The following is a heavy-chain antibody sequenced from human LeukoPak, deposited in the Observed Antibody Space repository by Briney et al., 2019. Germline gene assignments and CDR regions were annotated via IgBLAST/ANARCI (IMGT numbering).Heavy chain of an antibody. CDR2: ISSSSSYI. D-gene: IGHD3-3*01. CDR3: ARDRAMRFLEWSHPGGFDP. CDR1: GFTFSSYS. J-gene: IGHJ5*02. Sequence: PVGSLRLSCAASGFTFSSYSMNWVRQAPGKGLEWVSSISSSSSYIYYADSVKGRFTISRDNAKNSLYLQMNSLRAEDTAVYYCARDRAMRFLEWSHPGGFDPWGQGTLVTVSS. V-gene: IGHV3-21*01.